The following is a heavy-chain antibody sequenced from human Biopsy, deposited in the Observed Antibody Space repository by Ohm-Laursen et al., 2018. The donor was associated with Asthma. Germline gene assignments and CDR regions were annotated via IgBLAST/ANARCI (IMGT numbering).Heavy chain of an antibody. D-gene: IGHD3-9*01. V-gene: IGHV1-3*04. CDR1: GYNFISFA. CDR3: ERTYYDFLTGQVKDVFGV. Sequence: SVSVSCKVSGYNFISFAIHWVRQAPGQRLEWIGWVNTGHGNTKYSQKFQGRVTITRDTSASTAYMELRSLRSEDTATYYCERTYYDFLTGQVKDVFGVWGQGTMVTVSS. J-gene: IGHJ3*01. CDR2: VNTGHGNT.